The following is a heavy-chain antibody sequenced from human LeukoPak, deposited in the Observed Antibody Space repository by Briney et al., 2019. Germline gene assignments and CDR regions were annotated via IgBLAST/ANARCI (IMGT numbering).Heavy chain of an antibody. CDR1: VGSISRYY. Sequence: LETLSLTCTVSVGSISRYYWSWIREPAGRGHEWSGRIYISGSTNYNAPLKGRVSMSVETSKNPCSLELSSVAAADTAGFYCARENSGSYREFDYWGQGPLVTVSS. J-gene: IGHJ4*02. D-gene: IGHD1-26*01. V-gene: IGHV4-4*07. CDR2: IYISGST. CDR3: ARENSGSYREFDY.